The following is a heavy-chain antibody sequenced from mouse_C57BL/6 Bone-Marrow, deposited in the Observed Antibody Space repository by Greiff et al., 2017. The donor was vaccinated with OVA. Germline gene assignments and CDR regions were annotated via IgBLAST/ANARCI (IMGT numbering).Heavy chain of an antibody. J-gene: IGHJ1*03. CDR2: IDPEDGET. V-gene: IGHV14-2*01. D-gene: IGHD1-1*01. CDR1: GFNIKDYY. CDR3: ATLYYGSSYCWYFDV. Sequence: EVQLVESGAELVKPGASVKLSCTASGFNIKDYYMHWVKQRTEQGLEWIGRIDPEDGETKYAPKFQGKATITADTSSNTAYLQLSSLTSEDTAVYYCATLYYGSSYCWYFDVWGTGTTVTVSS.